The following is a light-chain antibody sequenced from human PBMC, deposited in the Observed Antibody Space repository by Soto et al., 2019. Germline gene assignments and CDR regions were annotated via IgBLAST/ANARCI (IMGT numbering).Light chain of an antibody. Sequence: EIVLTQSPGTLSLSPGERATRSCRASQSVSISYLAWYQQKPGQAPRLLIYGASSRATGIPDRFSGGGSGTDFTLTISRLEPEDFAVYYCQQYGSSPLTFGGGTKVEIK. CDR3: QQYGSSPLT. V-gene: IGKV3-20*01. CDR1: QSVSISY. J-gene: IGKJ4*01. CDR2: GAS.